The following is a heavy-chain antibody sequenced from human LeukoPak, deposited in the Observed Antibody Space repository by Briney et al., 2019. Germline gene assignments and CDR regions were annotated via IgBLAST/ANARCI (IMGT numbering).Heavy chain of an antibody. V-gene: IGHV3-48*01. CDR2: ISSSSSTI. Sequence: GGSLRLSCAASGFTFSSYSMNWVRQAPGKGLEWVSYISSSSSTIYYADSVKGRFTISRDNAKNSLYLQMNSLRAEDTAVYYCARRELYCGGDCYLNWGQGTLVTVSS. D-gene: IGHD2-21*01. CDR1: GFTFSSYS. CDR3: ARRELYCGGDCYLN. J-gene: IGHJ4*02.